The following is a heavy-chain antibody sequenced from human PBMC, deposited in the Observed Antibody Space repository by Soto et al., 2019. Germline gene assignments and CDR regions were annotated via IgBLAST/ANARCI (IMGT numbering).Heavy chain of an antibody. CDR3: ARIVVPAAMWLDYYYYYMDV. D-gene: IGHD2-2*01. Sequence: SETLSLTCTVSGGSISSYYWSWIRQPPGKGLEWIGYIYYSGSTNYNPSLKSRVTISVDTSKNQFSLKLSSVTAADTAVYYCARIVVPAAMWLDYYYYYMDVWGKGTTVTVS. J-gene: IGHJ6*03. CDR2: IYYSGST. CDR1: GGSISSYY. V-gene: IGHV4-59*01.